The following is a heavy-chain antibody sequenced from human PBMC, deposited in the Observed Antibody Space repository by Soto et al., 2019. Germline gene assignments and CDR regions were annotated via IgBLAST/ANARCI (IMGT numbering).Heavy chain of an antibody. CDR1: SGPSKSHN. Sequence: QVQVQQSGPGLMKPSETLSLTYTVSSGPSKSHNWGWIRQPPGRGLEWIGYVYDTWSTSYNPSLKSRVTVSADTSTNRISLTLRFVTAADTAVYYCVRQGIGFLHGLVDVWGQGTTVIVSS. D-gene: IGHD3-10*01. V-gene: IGHV4-59*08. CDR3: VRQGIGFLHGLVDV. J-gene: IGHJ6*01. CDR2: VYDTWST.